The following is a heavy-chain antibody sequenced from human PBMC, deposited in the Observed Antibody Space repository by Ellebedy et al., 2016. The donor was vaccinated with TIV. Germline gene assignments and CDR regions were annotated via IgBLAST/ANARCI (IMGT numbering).Heavy chain of an antibody. CDR1: GGSISSYY. J-gene: IGHJ5*02. CDR2: IYYSGST. Sequence: SETLSLXXTVSGGSISSYYWSWIRQPPGKGLEWIGYIYYSGSTNYNPSLKSRVTISVDTSKNQFSLKLSSVTAADTAVYYCAPGYSYGPGGWFDPWGQGTLVTVSS. CDR3: APGYSYGPGGWFDP. V-gene: IGHV4-59*12. D-gene: IGHD5-18*01.